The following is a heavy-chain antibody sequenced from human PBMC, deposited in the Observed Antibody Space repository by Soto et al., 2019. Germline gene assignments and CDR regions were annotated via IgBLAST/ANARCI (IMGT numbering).Heavy chain of an antibody. D-gene: IGHD3-3*01. CDR2: IIPIFGTA. Sequence: QVQLVQSVAEVKKPGSSVKVSCKASGGTFSSYAISWVRQAPGQGLEWMGGIIPIFGTANYAQKFQGRVTITADESTSTAYMEMRSLRSEDTAVYYGARDCRPDYDFWSGPYYYGMDVWGQGTTVTVSS. CDR3: ARDCRPDYDFWSGPYYYGMDV. CDR1: GGTFSSYA. J-gene: IGHJ6*02. V-gene: IGHV1-69*01.